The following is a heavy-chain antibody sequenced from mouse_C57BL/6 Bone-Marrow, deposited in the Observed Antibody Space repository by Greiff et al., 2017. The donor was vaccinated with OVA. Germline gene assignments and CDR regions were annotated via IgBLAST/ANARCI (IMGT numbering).Heavy chain of an antibody. J-gene: IGHJ2*01. CDR1: GYTFPSYW. CDR2: IHPNSGST. D-gene: IGHD1-1*01. V-gene: IGHV1-64*01. CDR3: ARFYYYGSSYGY. Sequence: QVQLQQPGSELVKPGASVKLSCKASGYTFPSYWMHWVTQRPGPGLAWIGMIHPNSGSTNYNEKFKSKATLTVDKSSSTAYMQLSSLTSEDSAVYYCARFYYYGSSYGYWGQGTTLTVSS.